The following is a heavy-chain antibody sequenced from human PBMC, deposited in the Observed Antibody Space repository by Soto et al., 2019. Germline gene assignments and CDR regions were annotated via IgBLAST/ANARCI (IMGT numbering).Heavy chain of an antibody. J-gene: IGHJ4*02. CDR1: GGSISSYY. CDR3: ARHEYYGSGSYSH. D-gene: IGHD3-10*01. V-gene: IGHV4-59*08. Sequence: SETLSLTCTVSGGSISSYYWSWLRQPPGKGLEWIGYIYYSESTNYNPSHKSRVTISVDTSKNQFSLKLSSVTAADTAVYYCARHEYYGSGSYSHWGQGTLVTVSS. CDR2: IYYSEST.